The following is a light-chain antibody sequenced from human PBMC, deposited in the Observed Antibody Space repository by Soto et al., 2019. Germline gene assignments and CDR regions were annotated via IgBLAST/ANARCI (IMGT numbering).Light chain of an antibody. V-gene: IGKV1-39*01. Sequence: DIQMTQSPSSLSASLGDRVTITCRASQSISSYLNWYQQKPGKAPKLLIYAASSLQSGVPSRFSGSGSGTDFTLTISSLQPEDFATYYCQQRYSTLSITFGQGTQLEIK. CDR2: AAS. CDR1: QSISSY. J-gene: IGKJ5*01. CDR3: QQRYSTLSIT.